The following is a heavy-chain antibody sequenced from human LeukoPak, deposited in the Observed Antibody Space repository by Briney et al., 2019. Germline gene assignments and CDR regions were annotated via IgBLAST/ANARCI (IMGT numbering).Heavy chain of an antibody. CDR1: GFTFSSYG. V-gene: IGHV3-30*18. D-gene: IGHD1-26*01. J-gene: IGHJ4*02. CDR3: AKARSGSYPQPFDY. CDR2: ISYDGSNK. Sequence: GGSLRLSCEASGFTFSSYGMHCVRQAPGKGLEWVTVISYDGSNKYYADSVKGRFTISRDNSKNTLYLQMNSLRAEDTAVYYCAKARSGSYPQPFDYWGQGTLVTVSS.